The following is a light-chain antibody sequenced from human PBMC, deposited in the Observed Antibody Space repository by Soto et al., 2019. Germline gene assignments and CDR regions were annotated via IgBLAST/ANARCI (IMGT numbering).Light chain of an antibody. Sequence: QSALTQPASVSGSPEQSITISCTGTSSDVGAYNYVSWYQQHPGKAPKLMIYEVSNRPSGVSNRFSGSKSGNTASLTISGLQAEDEADYYCSSYTSSNTQVFGGGTKVTVL. V-gene: IGLV2-14*01. CDR2: EVS. CDR3: SSYTSSNTQV. CDR1: SSDVGAYNY. J-gene: IGLJ2*01.